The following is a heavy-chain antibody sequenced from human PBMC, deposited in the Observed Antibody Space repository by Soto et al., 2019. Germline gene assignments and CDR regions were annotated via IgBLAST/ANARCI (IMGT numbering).Heavy chain of an antibody. V-gene: IGHV3-21*01. Sequence: GGSLRLSCAASGFTFSSYSMNWVRQAPGKGLEWVSSISSSSSYIYYADSVKGRFTISRDNAKNSLYLQMNSLRAEDTAVYYCAKHDDYGDYVGAFDYWGQGTLVTVSS. D-gene: IGHD4-17*01. CDR1: GFTFSSYS. J-gene: IGHJ4*02. CDR3: AKHDDYGDYVGAFDY. CDR2: ISSSSSYI.